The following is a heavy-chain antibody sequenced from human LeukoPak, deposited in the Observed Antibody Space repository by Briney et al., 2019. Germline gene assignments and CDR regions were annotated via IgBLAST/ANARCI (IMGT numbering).Heavy chain of an antibody. J-gene: IGHJ4*02. Sequence: PSETLPLTCAVSGGSISSGGYSWSWIRQPPGKGLEWIGYIYHSGSTYYNPSLKSRVTISVDRSKNQFSLKLSSVTAADTAVYYCARVDLSYFNYWGQGTLVTVSS. CDR2: IYHSGST. V-gene: IGHV4-30-2*01. CDR1: GGSISSGGYS. CDR3: ARVDLSYFNY.